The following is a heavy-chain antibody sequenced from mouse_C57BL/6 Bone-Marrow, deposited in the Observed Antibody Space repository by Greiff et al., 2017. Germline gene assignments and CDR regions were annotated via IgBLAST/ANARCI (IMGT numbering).Heavy chain of an antibody. J-gene: IGHJ4*01. Sequence: EVKVVESGGGLVKPGGSLKLSCAASGFTFSSYAMSWVRQTPEKRLEWVATISDGGSYTYYPDNVKGRFTISRDNAKNNLYLQMSHLKSEDTAMYYCARGNDGNYPYAMDYWGQGTSVTVSS. V-gene: IGHV5-4*03. D-gene: IGHD2-1*01. CDR3: ARGNDGNYPYAMDY. CDR2: ISDGGSYT. CDR1: GFTFSSYA.